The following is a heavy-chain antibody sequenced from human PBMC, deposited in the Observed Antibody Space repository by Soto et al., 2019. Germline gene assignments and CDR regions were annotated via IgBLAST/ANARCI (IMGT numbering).Heavy chain of an antibody. D-gene: IGHD2-15*01. Sequence: QVQLQESGPGLVKPSETLSLTCTVSGGSVSSGHNYWSWIRQPPGKGLEWIGYIYYSGSTNYNPSFWCLVAISVATSNNQFSLKPNSVTAAYTTVFCCAILPRARNIEARRPLGYFGLRGRGTLVSVS. J-gene: IGHJ2*01. CDR1: GGSVSSGHNY. CDR2: IYYSGST. CDR3: AILPRARNIEARRPLGYFGL. V-gene: IGHV4-61*01.